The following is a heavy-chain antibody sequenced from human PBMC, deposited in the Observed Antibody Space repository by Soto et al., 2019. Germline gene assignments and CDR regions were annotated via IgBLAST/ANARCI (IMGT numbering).Heavy chain of an antibody. Sequence: QVQLVQSGAEVKKPGASVKVSCKASGYTFTGYYMHWVRQAPGQGLEWMGWINPNSGGTNYAQKFQGRVTMTRDTSISTAYMELSRLRSDDTAVYYCARESTKRNPAYYYDSSGEWFDPWGQGTLVTVSS. D-gene: IGHD3-22*01. J-gene: IGHJ5*02. CDR1: GYTFTGYY. CDR2: INPNSGGT. V-gene: IGHV1-2*02. CDR3: ARESTKRNPAYYYDSSGEWFDP.